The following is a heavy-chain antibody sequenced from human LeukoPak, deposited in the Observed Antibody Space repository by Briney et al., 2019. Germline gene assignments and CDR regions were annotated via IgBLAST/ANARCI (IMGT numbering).Heavy chain of an antibody. CDR1: GGSFSGYY. D-gene: IGHD4-17*01. CDR3: AREGDYGFDY. V-gene: IGHV4-59*01. CDR2: IYYSGST. J-gene: IGHJ4*02. Sequence: SETLSLTCAVYGGSFSGYYWSWIRQPPGKGLEWIGYIYYSGSTNYNPSLKSRVTISVDTSKNQFSLKLSSVTAADTAVYYCAREGDYGFDYWGQGTLVTVSS.